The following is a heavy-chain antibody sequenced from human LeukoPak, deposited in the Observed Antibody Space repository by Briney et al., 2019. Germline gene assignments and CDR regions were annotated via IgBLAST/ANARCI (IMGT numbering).Heavy chain of an antibody. CDR3: ARVVDDYYDSSGYLFDY. CDR2: IYHSGST. J-gene: IGHJ4*02. Sequence: SQTLSLTCAVSGGSISSGGYSWSWIRQPPGKGLEWIGYIYHSGSTYYNPSLKSRVTISVDGSKNQFSLKLSSVTAADTAVYYCARVVDDYYDSSGYLFDYWGQGTLVTVSS. V-gene: IGHV4-30-2*01. D-gene: IGHD3-22*01. CDR1: GGSISSGGYS.